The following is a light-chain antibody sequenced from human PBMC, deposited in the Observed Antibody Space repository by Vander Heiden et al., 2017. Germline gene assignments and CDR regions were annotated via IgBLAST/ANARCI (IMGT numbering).Light chain of an antibody. V-gene: IGKV3-20*01. CDR2: GAT. CDR1: QSVSSSY. J-gene: IGKJ1*01. CDR3: QQYGSTPRT. Sequence: IVLTQSPGTLSLSPGERATLPCRASQSVSSSYLVWYQQKPGQTPRLLIYGATSRATGIPDRFSGSGSGTDFTLTISRLEPEDFAVYYCQQYGSTPRTFGQGTKVEIK.